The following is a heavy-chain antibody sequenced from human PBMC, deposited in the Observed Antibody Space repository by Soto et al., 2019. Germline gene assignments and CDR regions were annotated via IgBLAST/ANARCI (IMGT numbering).Heavy chain of an antibody. D-gene: IGHD6-13*01. Sequence: GGSLRLSCAASGFTFSSYWMHWVRQAPGKGLVWVSRINSDGSSTSYADSVKGRFTISRDNAKNTLYLQMNSLRAEDTAVYYCVRKTIVAAAGTFDSWGQGTLVTVSS. J-gene: IGHJ5*01. CDR1: GFTFSSYW. CDR3: VRKTIVAAAGTFDS. V-gene: IGHV3-74*01. CDR2: INSDGSST.